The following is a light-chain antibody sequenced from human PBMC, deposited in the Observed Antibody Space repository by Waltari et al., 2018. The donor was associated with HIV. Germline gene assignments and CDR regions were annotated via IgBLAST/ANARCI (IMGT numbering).Light chain of an antibody. V-gene: IGKV1-5*03. CDR1: QSISSW. Sequence: DIQMTQSPSTLSASLGDRVTITCRASQSISSWLAWYQQRPGKAPKLLINKASSLESGVPSRFSGSGSGTEFTLTISSLQPDDFATYYCHHYKSYSGTFGQGTKVEIK. CDR2: KAS. CDR3: HHYKSYSGT. J-gene: IGKJ1*01.